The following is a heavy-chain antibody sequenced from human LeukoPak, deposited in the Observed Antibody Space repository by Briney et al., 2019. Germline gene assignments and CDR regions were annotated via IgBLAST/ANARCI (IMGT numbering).Heavy chain of an antibody. CDR3: ARERKVGGLTLGFDC. CDR2: ISASGTGT. J-gene: IGHJ4*02. CDR1: GFTFNNYA. D-gene: IGHD1-26*01. V-gene: IGHV3-23*01. Sequence: GGSLRLSCAASGFTFNNYAMSWVRQAPGKGLEWVSAISASGTGTYYADSVKGRFTISRDNSKGTLYLQVNSLRAEDTAIYYCARERKVGGLTLGFDCWGQGTLVTVSS.